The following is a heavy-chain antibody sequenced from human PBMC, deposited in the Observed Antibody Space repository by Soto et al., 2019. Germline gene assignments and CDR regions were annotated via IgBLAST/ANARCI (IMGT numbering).Heavy chain of an antibody. D-gene: IGHD6-19*01. CDR1: GGTFSSYA. Sequence: SVKVSCKASGGTFSSYAISWVRQAPGQGLEWMGGIIPIFGTANYAQKFQGRVTITADKSTSTAHMELSSLRSEDTAVYYCAREGGSSGWYWNFDYWGQGTLVTVSS. J-gene: IGHJ4*02. CDR3: AREGGSSGWYWNFDY. V-gene: IGHV1-69*06. CDR2: IIPIFGTA.